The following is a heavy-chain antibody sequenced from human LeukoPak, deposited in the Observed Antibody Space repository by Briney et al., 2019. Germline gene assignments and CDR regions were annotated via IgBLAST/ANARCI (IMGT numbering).Heavy chain of an antibody. V-gene: IGHV1-18*01. CDR2: ISANNGNTKYNT. J-gene: IGHJ4*02. D-gene: IGHD1-26*01. CDR1: GYTFTSYG. Sequence: ASVRVSCKASGYTFTSYGISWVRQAPGQGLEWMGWISANNGNTKYNTKYAQNLQGRVTMTTDISTSTAYMELRTLRSDDTAVYYCARDRDRSGSQSYWGQGTLVTVSS. CDR3: ARDRDRSGSQSY.